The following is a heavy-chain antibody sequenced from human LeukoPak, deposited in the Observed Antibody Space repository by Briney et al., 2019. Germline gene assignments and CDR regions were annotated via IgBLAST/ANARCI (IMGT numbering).Heavy chain of an antibody. Sequence: SQTLSLTCAISGDIVSSNTAAWNWIRQSPSRGLEWLGRTLYRSKWYNDYALSVKSRISINPDTSKNQFSLQLNFVTLEDTAVYYCAREVAGTYAFDYWGQGTLVTVSS. CDR1: GDIVSSNTAA. V-gene: IGHV6-1*01. D-gene: IGHD6-19*01. J-gene: IGHJ4*02. CDR2: TLYRSKWYN. CDR3: AREVAGTYAFDY.